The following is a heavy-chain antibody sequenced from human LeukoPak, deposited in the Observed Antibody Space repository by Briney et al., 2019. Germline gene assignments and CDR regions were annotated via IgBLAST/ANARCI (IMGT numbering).Heavy chain of an antibody. CDR1: GFTFSNYA. Sequence: GGSLRLSCAASGFTFSNYAMSWVRQAQGRGRNGASTISGGGGSTYYADSVKGRFTISRDNSRNTLYLQMNSLRAEDTAVYYCAITYSPIYYYYGMDVWGQGTTVTVSS. CDR2: ISGGGGST. CDR3: AITYSPIYYYYGMDV. V-gene: IGHV3-23*01. J-gene: IGHJ6*02. D-gene: IGHD4-11*01.